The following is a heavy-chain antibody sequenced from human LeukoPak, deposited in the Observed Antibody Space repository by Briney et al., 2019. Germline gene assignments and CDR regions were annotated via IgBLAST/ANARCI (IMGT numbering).Heavy chain of an antibody. CDR2: IRSKIYGGTP. CDR3: TRDQTPYY. V-gene: IGHV3-49*04. Sequence: GGSLRLSCTASGFTFGDYAMTWVRQAPGKGLEWVGFIRSKIYGGTPEYAASVKGRFTISRVDSAGVDYLQMNSMITEDTAVYYCTRDQTPYYWGQGTLVTVAS. CDR1: GFTFGDYA. J-gene: IGHJ4*02.